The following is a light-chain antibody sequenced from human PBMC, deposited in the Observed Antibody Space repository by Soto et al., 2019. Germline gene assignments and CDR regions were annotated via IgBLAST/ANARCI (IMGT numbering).Light chain of an antibody. Sequence: EIVMSQSLATLSVSPGERATLSCRASQSVSSSYLGWYQQKPGQAPRLLIYGASSRATGIPDRCSGSGSGTDVTLTISSLEPEDFAVYYCQQYGSSPPITFGQGTRLEI. J-gene: IGKJ5*01. V-gene: IGKV3-20*01. CDR2: GAS. CDR3: QQYGSSPPIT. CDR1: QSVSSSY.